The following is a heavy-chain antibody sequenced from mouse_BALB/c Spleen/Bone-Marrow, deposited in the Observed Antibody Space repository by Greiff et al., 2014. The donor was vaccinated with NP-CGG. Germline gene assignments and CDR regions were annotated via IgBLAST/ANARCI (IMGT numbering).Heavy chain of an antibody. CDR2: IDPANGNT. Sequence: DVHLVESGAELVKPGASVKLSCTASGFNIKDTYMHWVKQRPEQGLEWIGRIDPANGNTKYDPKFQGKATITADTSSNTAYLQLSSLTSEDTAVYYCTRGYGNYALYYYAMDYWGQGTSVTVSS. D-gene: IGHD2-10*02. CDR1: GFNIKDTY. CDR3: TRGYGNYALYYYAMDY. J-gene: IGHJ4*01. V-gene: IGHV14-3*02.